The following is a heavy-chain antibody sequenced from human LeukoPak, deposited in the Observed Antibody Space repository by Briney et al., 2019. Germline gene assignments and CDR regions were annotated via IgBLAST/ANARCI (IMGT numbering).Heavy chain of an antibody. CDR1: GFTVSSNY. V-gene: IGHV3-53*01. J-gene: IGHJ4*02. CDR3: ARDAVTRDYFDY. CDR2: IFSGGST. Sequence: GGSLRLSCAASGFTVSSNYMSWVRQAPGKGLEWVSIIFSGGSTYYADSVKGRFTISRDNSKNTLYLRMNSLRAEDTAVYYCARDAVTRDYFDYWGQGTLVTVSS. D-gene: IGHD4-17*01.